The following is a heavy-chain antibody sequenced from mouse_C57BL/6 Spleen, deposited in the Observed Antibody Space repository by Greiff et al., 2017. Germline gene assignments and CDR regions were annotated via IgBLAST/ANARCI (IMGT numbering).Heavy chain of an antibody. CDR2: ISYDGSN. V-gene: IGHV3-6*01. CDR1: GYSITSGYY. J-gene: IGHJ2*01. CDR3: VQAPFFDY. D-gene: IGHD3-2*02. Sequence: ESGPGLVKPSQSLSLTCSVTGYSITSGYYWNWIRQFPGNKLEWMGYISYDGSNNYNPSLKNRISITRDTSKNQFFLKLNSVTTEDTATYYCVQAPFFDYWGQGTTLTVSS.